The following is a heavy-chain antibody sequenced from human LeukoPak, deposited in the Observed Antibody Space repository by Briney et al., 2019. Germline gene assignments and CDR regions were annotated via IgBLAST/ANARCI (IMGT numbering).Heavy chain of an antibody. V-gene: IGHV3-23*01. CDR2: TSGSGVNT. J-gene: IGHJ4*02. D-gene: IGHD5-12*01. CDR1: GFTLRSYD. Sequence: GGSLRLSCAASGFTLRSYDMSWVRQAPGKGLEWVAATSGSGVNTYYADSVRGRFTISRDNSQNTLYLQMDSLRAEDTALYYCAKEYSGYDFDYWGQGTLVTVSS. CDR3: AKEYSGYDFDY.